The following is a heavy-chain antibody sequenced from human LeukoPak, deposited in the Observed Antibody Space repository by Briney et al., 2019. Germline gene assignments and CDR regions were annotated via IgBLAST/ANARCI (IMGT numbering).Heavy chain of an antibody. CDR2: ISDGAGGRT. CDR1: GFAFSNYA. Sequence: PGGSLRLSCAASGFAFSNYAMNWVRQAPGKGLEWVSAISDGAGGRTYYTDSVKGRFTISRDNSKNTLYLQLNSLRAEDTAVYYCEKEDVDTAFDYWGQGTLVTVSS. V-gene: IGHV3-23*01. J-gene: IGHJ4*02. D-gene: IGHD5-18*01. CDR3: EKEDVDTAFDY.